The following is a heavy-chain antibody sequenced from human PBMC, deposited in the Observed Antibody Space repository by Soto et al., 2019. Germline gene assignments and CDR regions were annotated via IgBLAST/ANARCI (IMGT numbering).Heavy chain of an antibody. J-gene: IGHJ3*02. D-gene: IGHD3-16*01. Sequence: EVRLVESGGGLVQPGRSLRLSCVASGFTFKDYAMHWVRPVQGKGLGWVSSISWVSGSRRYMDSVKGRFTSYRDNAKNSLYLQMNRLRPEDTTLYYSTKEWVWEGEGRCALDIWGKGTMVTVSS. CDR3: TKEWVWEGEGRCALDI. CDR2: ISWVSGSR. CDR1: GFTFKDYA. V-gene: IGHV3-9*01.